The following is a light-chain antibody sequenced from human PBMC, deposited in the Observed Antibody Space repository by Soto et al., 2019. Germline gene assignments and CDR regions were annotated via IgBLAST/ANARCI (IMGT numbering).Light chain of an antibody. Sequence: NFMLTQPHSVSESPGKTVTISCTRSSGRIASNYVQWYQQSPGSAPTTVIYEDNQRPSGVPDRFSGSIDSSSNSASLTITGLKTEDEADYYCHSYDSRNQVFGGGTKVTVL. V-gene: IGLV6-57*03. CDR2: EDN. CDR1: SGRIASNY. J-gene: IGLJ2*01. CDR3: HSYDSRNQV.